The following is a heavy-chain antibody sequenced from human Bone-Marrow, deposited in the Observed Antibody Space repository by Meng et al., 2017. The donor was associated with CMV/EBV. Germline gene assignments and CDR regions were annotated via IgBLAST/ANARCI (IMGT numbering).Heavy chain of an antibody. CDR3: ARQDGVALYYFDY. D-gene: IGHD3-10*01. Sequence: GESLKISCKGSGYRFTNFWIGWVRQMPGKGLEWMGIIYPGDSDTRFSPSFQGQVTISADKSISTAFLQWSSLKASDTAIYYCARQDGVALYYFDYWGQGNLVTVAS. V-gene: IGHV5-51*01. CDR1: GYRFTNFW. J-gene: IGHJ4*02. CDR2: IYPGDSDT.